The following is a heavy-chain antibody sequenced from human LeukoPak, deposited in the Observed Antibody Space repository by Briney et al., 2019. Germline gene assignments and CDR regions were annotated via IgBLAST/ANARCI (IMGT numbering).Heavy chain of an antibody. V-gene: IGHV3-21*05. CDR2: ISSSSSYI. D-gene: IGHD6-6*01. Sequence: GGSLRLSCAASGFTFSSYSMNWVRQAPGKGLEWVSYISSSSSYIYYADSVKGRFTISRDNAKNSLYLQMNSLRAEDTAVYYCAGAYSSSPDYWGQGTLVTVSS. J-gene: IGHJ4*02. CDR1: GFTFSSYS. CDR3: AGAYSSSPDY.